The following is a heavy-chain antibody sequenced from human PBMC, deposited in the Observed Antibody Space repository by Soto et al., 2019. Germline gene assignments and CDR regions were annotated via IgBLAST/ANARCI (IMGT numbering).Heavy chain of an antibody. V-gene: IGHV1-3*01. Sequence: ASVKVSCKASGYTFTSYAMHWVRQAPGQRLEWMGWINAGNGNTKYSQKFQGRVTITRDTSASTAYMELSSLRSEDTAVYYCARESPIRFLEWFGFDYWGQGTLVTVSS. CDR2: INAGNGNT. D-gene: IGHD3-3*01. CDR1: GYTFTSYA. CDR3: ARESPIRFLEWFGFDY. J-gene: IGHJ4*02.